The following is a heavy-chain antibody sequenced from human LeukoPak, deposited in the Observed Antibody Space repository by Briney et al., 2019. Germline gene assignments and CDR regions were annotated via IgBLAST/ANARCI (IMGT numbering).Heavy chain of an antibody. D-gene: IGHD3-10*01. J-gene: IGHJ4*02. CDR3: ARSLWFGELYGAGFDY. CDR1: GFTFSSYW. V-gene: IGHV3-7*01. CDR2: IKQDGSEK. Sequence: GGSLRLSCAASGFTFSSYWMSWVRQAPGKGLEWVANIKQDGSEKYYVDSVKGRFTISRDNAKNSLYLQMNSPRAEDTAVYYCARSLWFGELYGAGFDYWGQGTLVTVSS.